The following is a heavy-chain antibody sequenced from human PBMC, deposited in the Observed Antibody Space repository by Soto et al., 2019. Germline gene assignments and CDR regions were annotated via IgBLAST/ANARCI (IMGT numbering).Heavy chain of an antibody. V-gene: IGHV3-7*01. CDR3: ARGGGMDV. CDR2: IKQDGSEK. J-gene: IGHJ6*02. Sequence: EVLLVESGGGLVQPGGSLRLSCAASGFVFSNYWLSWVRQAPGKGLEWVANIKQDGSEKYYVDSVKGRYTIPRDNANNALSLQMNSLRAEDTAVYYCARGGGMDVWGQGTKVTVSS. D-gene: IGHD3-16*01. CDR1: GFVFSNYW.